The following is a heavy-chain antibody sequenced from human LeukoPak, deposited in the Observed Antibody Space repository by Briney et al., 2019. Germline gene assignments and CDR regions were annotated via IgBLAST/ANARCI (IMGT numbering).Heavy chain of an antibody. D-gene: IGHD4-23*01. J-gene: IGHJ4*02. Sequence: PGGSLRLSCAASGFTFSSYAMHWVRQAPGKGLEWVAVISYDGSNKYYADSMKGRFTISRDNSKNTLYLQMNSLRAEDTAMYYCARVEGGDYGGKLDYWGQGTLVTVSS. V-gene: IGHV3-30*14. CDR3: ARVEGGDYGGKLDY. CDR2: ISYDGSNK. CDR1: GFTFSSYA.